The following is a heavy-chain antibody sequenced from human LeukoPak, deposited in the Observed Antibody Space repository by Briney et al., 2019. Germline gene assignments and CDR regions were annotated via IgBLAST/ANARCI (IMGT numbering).Heavy chain of an antibody. CDR3: VRDKYRFDY. Sequence: PGGSLRLSCAASGFTLSTYGMHWVRQAPGKGLEWVAVISDGGSNQYYADSVKGRFTISRDNSKNTLYLQMNSLRPEDTAAYYCVRDKYRFDYWGQGTLVTVSS. CDR1: GFTLSTYG. V-gene: IGHV3-30*03. J-gene: IGHJ4*02. D-gene: IGHD3-16*02. CDR2: ISDGGSNQ.